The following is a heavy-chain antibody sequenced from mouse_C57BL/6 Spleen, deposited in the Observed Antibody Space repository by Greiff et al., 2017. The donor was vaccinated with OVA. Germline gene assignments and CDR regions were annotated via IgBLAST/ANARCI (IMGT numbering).Heavy chain of an antibody. D-gene: IGHD2-2*01. CDR2: IDPETGGT. CDR1: GYTFTDYE. V-gene: IGHV1-15*01. CDR3: AMVTTGYWYFDV. J-gene: IGHJ1*03. Sequence: QVQLQQSGAELVRPGASVTLSCKASGYTFTDYEMHWVKQTPVHGLEWIGAIDPETGGTAYNQKFKGKAILTADKSSSTAYMELRSLTSEDSAVYYCAMVTTGYWYFDVWGTGTTVTVSS.